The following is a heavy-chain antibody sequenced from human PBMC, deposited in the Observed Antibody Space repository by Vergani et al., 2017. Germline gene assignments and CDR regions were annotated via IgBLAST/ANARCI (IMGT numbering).Heavy chain of an antibody. CDR2: IRSKANSYAT. V-gene: IGHV3-73*01. Sequence: EVQLVESGGGLVQPGGSLKLSCAASGFTFSGSAMHWVRQASGKGLEWVGRIRSKANSYATAYAASVKGRFTISRDDSKNTAYLQMNSLKTEDTAVYYCTSSHDYGLAGRYYYYGMDVWGQGTTVTVSS. D-gene: IGHD4-17*01. J-gene: IGHJ6*02. CDR3: TSSHDYGLAGRYYYYGMDV. CDR1: GFTFSGSA.